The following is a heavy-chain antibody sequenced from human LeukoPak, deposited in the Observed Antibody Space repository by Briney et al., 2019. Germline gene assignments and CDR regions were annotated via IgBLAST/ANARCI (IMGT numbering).Heavy chain of an antibody. CDR1: GFTFSSYA. CDR3: ARDFRRQLVNGQSDY. Sequence: GRSLRLSCAASGFTFSSYAMHWVRQAPGKGLEWVAVISYDGSNKYYADSVKGRFTISRDNSKNTLYLQMNSLRAEDTAVYYCARDFRRQLVNGQSDYWGQGTLVTVSS. CDR2: ISYDGSNK. D-gene: IGHD6-13*01. V-gene: IGHV3-30-3*01. J-gene: IGHJ4*02.